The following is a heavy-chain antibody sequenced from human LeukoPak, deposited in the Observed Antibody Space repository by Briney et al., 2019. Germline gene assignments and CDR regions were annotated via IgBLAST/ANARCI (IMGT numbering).Heavy chain of an antibody. Sequence: GASVKVSCKASGYTFTGYYMHWVRQAPGQGLEWMGWINPNSGGTNYAQKFQGWVTMTRDTSISTAYMELSRLRSDDTAVYYCARHLNPLYYYDWGYWGQGTLVTVSS. D-gene: IGHD3-22*01. CDR1: GYTFTGYY. J-gene: IGHJ4*02. V-gene: IGHV1-2*04. CDR3: ARHLNPLYYYDWGY. CDR2: INPNSGGT.